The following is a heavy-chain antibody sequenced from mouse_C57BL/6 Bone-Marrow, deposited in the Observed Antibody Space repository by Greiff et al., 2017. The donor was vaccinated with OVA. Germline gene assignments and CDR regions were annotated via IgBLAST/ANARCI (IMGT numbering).Heavy chain of an antibody. CDR1: GYTFTSYW. J-gene: IGHJ3*01. D-gene: IGHD2-4*01. CDR3: ARRFDYDAWFAY. Sequence: QVQLQQPGAELVKPGASVKLSCKASGYTFTSYWMQWVKQRPGQGLEWIGEIDPSDSYTNYNQKFKGKATLTVDTSSSTAYMQLSSLTSEDSAVYYCARRFDYDAWFAYWGQGTLVTVSA. CDR2: IDPSDSYT. V-gene: IGHV1-50*01.